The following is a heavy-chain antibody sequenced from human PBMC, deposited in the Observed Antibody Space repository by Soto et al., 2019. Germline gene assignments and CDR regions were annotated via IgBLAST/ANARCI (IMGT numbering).Heavy chain of an antibody. Sequence: SETLSLTCAVYGGSFSGYYWSWIRQPPGKGLEWIGEINHSGSTNYNPSLKSRVTISVDTSKNQFSLKLSSVTAADTAVYYCARSGRGGWNPVQTMYYFDYWGQGTLVTVSS. V-gene: IGHV4-34*01. D-gene: IGHD1-1*01. CDR3: ARSGRGGWNPVQTMYYFDY. CDR2: INHSGST. J-gene: IGHJ4*02. CDR1: GGSFSGYY.